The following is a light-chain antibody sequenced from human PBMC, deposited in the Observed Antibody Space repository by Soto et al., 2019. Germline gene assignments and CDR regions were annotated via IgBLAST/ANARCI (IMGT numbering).Light chain of an antibody. Sequence: DVQMTQSTSTLSACVGDRVTITCRASQSISTWLAWYQQKPGKAPKLLIYKASGLESGVPSRFSGSGSGTEFTLTISSLQPDDFATYYCQQYNTYSWTFGQGTKVEIK. CDR3: QQYNTYSWT. CDR2: KAS. J-gene: IGKJ1*01. V-gene: IGKV1-5*03. CDR1: QSISTW.